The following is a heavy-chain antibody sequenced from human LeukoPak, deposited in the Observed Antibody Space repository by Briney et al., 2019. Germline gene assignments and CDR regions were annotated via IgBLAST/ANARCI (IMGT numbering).Heavy chain of an antibody. V-gene: IGHV4-4*02. D-gene: IGHD1-26*01. CDR2: VHLSGAT. CDR3: TRESGAFSPFGF. Sequence: SGTLSLTCAVSGGSITTTNWWSWVRQPPGKGLEWIGEVHLSGATNYNLSLESRVSMSIDKSKNHLSLEVTSVTAADTAIYYCTRESGAFSPFGFWGQGTLVTASS. J-gene: IGHJ4*02. CDR1: GGSITTTNW.